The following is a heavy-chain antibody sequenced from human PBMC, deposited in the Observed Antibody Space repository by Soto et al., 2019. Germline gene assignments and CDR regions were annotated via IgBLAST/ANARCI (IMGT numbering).Heavy chain of an antibody. CDR3: AKAFGTYYFDY. D-gene: IGHD3-10*01. V-gene: IGHV3-23*01. J-gene: IGHJ4*01. Sequence: GGSLRLSCAASGFTFSSYAMSWVRQAPGKGLQWVSAISGGGGTTFYADSVKGRFTISRDNSKNTLYLQMNSLRAEDTAVYYCAKAFGTYYFDYWGQGTVVTVSS. CDR2: ISGGGGTT. CDR1: GFTFSSYA.